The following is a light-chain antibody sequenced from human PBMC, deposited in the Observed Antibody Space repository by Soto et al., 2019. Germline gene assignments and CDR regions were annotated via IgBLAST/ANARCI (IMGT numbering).Light chain of an antibody. CDR2: GAS. J-gene: IGKJ4*02. V-gene: IGKV3-20*01. CDR3: QQYGSSPLT. CDR1: QSVSSSY. Sequence: EIVLTQSPGTLSLSPGERATLSCRASQSVSSSYLAWYQQKPAQAPRLLIYGASSMATGIPDRFSGSGAGTDFTLTISRLEPEDFAVYYWQQYGSSPLTFVGGTKVESK.